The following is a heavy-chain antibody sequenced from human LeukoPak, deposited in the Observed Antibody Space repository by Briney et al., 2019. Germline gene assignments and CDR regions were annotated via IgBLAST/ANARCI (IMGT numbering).Heavy chain of an antibody. V-gene: IGHV3-30*18. D-gene: IGHD4-17*01. J-gene: IGHJ6*02. Sequence: GGSLRLSCAASGFTVSSNYMSWVRQAPGKGLERVAVISYDGSNKYYADSVKGRFTISRDNSKNTLYLQMNSLRAEDTAVYYCAKDNYGDYNYYYYGMDVWGQGTTVTVSS. CDR2: ISYDGSNK. CDR1: GFTVSSNY. CDR3: AKDNYGDYNYYYYGMDV.